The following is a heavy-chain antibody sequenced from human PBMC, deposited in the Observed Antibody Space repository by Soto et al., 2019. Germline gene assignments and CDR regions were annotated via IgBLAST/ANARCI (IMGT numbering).Heavy chain of an antibody. CDR2: ISGSGGST. V-gene: IGHV3-23*01. D-gene: IGHD6-19*01. CDR3: AKDLRWLVREVY. J-gene: IGHJ4*02. Sequence: PGGSKRLSCAASGFTFSSYAVSWVRQAPGKGLEWVSAISGSGGSTYYADSVKGRFTISRDNSKNTLYLQMNSLRAEDTAVYYCAKDLRWLVREVYWGQGTLVTVSS. CDR1: GFTFSSYA.